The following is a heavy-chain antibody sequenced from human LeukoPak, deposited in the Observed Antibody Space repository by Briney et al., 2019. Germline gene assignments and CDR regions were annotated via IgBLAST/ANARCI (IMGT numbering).Heavy chain of an antibody. J-gene: IGHJ3*02. D-gene: IGHD5-18*01. CDR1: GGSISSYY. V-gene: IGHV4-59*01. CDR3: ARSRSGYSYDHAAFEI. CDR2: IDYRGST. Sequence: SETLSLTCTVSGGSISSYYWSWIRQPPGKGLEWIAYIDYRGSTTYNPSLRSRVTISVDTSRDQFSLKLYSVTAADTAVYYCARSRSGYSYDHAAFEIWGQGTMVTVSS.